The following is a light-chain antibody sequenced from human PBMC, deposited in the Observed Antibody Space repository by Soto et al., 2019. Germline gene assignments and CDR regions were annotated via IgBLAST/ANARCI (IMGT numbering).Light chain of an antibody. CDR1: QSVSSSY. CDR2: GAS. CDR3: QQYGSSPFT. Sequence: EIVLTQSPGTLSLSPGERATLSCRASQSVSSSYLAWYQQKPGQAPRLLIYGASSRAAGIPDRFSGSGSGKDFTLTINSLEPEDFAVYFCQQYGSSPFTFGPGTKVDVK. J-gene: IGKJ3*01. V-gene: IGKV3-20*01.